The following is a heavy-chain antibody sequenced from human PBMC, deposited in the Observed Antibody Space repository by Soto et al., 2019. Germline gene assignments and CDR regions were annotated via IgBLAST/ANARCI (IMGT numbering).Heavy chain of an antibody. J-gene: IGHJ4*02. D-gene: IGHD2-21*01. CDR1: GFTFSSYS. CDR2: ISSSSSYI. CDR3: ARDPSGDGWVDY. V-gene: IGHV3-21*01. Sequence: EVQLVESGGGLVKPGGSLRLSCAASGFTFSSYSMNWVRQAPGKGLEWVSYISSSSSYIYYAESVKGRFTISRDNAKNSLNLQMNSLIAEDTAVYYCARDPSGDGWVDYWGQGTLVTVSS.